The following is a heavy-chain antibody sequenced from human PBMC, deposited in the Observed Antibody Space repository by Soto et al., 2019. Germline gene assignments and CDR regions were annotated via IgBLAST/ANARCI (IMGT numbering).Heavy chain of an antibody. D-gene: IGHD3-22*01. J-gene: IGHJ4*02. CDR3: ARGRYYDSSGYYYYFDY. Sequence: PSETLSLTCAVSGGSIDSGSYYWGWIRQPPGKGLEWIGYIYYSGSTNYNPSLKSRVTISVDTSKNQFSLKLSSVTAADTAVYYCARGRYYDSSGYYYYFDYWGQGTLVTVSS. CDR1: GGSIDSGSYY. CDR2: IYYSGST. V-gene: IGHV4-61*01.